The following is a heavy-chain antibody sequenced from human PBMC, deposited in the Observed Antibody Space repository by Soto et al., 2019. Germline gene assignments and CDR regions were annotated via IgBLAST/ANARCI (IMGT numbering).Heavy chain of an antibody. CDR3: ARARSPRSYYDGSGYYFEY. J-gene: IGHJ4*02. D-gene: IGHD3-22*01. CDR2: ISYDGSNK. Sequence: PGGSLRLSCAASGFTFSYYAIYWVRQSPGKGLEWVAFISYDGSNKYYADSVKGRFTISRDNSNNTLYLQLNSLRTEDTAVYYCARARSPRSYYDGSGYYFEYWGLGTLVTVSS. V-gene: IGHV3-30-3*01. CDR1: GFTFSYYA.